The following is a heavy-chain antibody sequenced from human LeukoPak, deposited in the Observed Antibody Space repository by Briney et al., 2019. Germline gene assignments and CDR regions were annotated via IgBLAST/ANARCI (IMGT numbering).Heavy chain of an antibody. J-gene: IGHJ3*02. CDR2: IHFSGST. V-gene: IGHV4-59*08. CDR1: GDYISGYY. D-gene: IGHD4-17*01. CDR3: ARHIYGDSVAFDI. Sequence: PSETLSLTCVVSGDYISGYYWSWIRQPPGKGLEWIGYIHFSGSTKYNPSHRGRVDISVDTSTNQFSLRLPSVTAADTALYFCARHIYGDSVAFDIWGQGTLVTVSS.